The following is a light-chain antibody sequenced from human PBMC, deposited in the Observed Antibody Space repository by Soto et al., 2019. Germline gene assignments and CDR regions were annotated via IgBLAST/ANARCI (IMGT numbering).Light chain of an antibody. J-gene: IGLJ3*02. CDR1: SSDVGGYNY. V-gene: IGLV2-14*03. CDR3: TSFTSRSTWV. CDR2: EVS. Sequence: QSVLTQPASVSGSPGQSITISCTGTSSDVGGYNYVSWFQQHPGKAPKLKIYEVSNRPSGVSNRFSGSKSGYTASLTISVLQAEDEADYYCTSFTSRSTWVFGGGTKLTVL.